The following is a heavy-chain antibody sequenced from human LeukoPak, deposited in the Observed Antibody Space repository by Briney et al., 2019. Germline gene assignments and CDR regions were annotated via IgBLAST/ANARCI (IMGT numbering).Heavy chain of an antibody. J-gene: IGHJ5*02. Sequence: GASVKVSCKASGYSFSTHYMHWVRQAPGQGLEWMGIINPSGGSTNYAQKLQGRVTVTRDMPTSTVYMELSNLRSEDTAVYYCARDQSGEWELLSGWWFDPWGQGTLVTVSS. D-gene: IGHD1-26*01. CDR2: INPSGGST. CDR1: GYSFSTHY. V-gene: IGHV1-46*01. CDR3: ARDQSGEWELLSGWWFDP.